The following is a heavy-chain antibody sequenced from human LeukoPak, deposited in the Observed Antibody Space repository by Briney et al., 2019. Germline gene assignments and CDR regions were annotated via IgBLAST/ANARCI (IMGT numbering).Heavy chain of an antibody. J-gene: IGHJ3*02. CDR2: ISAYNGDT. V-gene: IGHV1-18*01. D-gene: IGHD5-12*01. CDR3: ARRSGYDRRAGTLDI. Sequence: ASVKVSCKASGYTFTSYGISWVRQAPGQGLECMGWISAYNGDTDYQQKVQGRLTVTTDTSTNTAYMELRSLTSDDTAVYYCARRSGYDRRAGTLDIWGQGTMVTVSS. CDR1: GYTFTSYG.